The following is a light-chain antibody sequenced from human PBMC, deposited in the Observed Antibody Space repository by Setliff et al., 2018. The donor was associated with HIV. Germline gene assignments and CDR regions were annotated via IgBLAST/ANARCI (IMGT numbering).Light chain of an antibody. V-gene: IGLV1-40*01. J-gene: IGLJ1*01. CDR1: SSNIGTGYD. CDR2: DNN. CDR3: QSYDSSLSGFV. Sequence: QSVLTQPPSVSGAPGQRVTISCPGSSSNIGTGYDVHWYQQLPGPAPKLLIHDNNNRPSGVPDRFSGSKSGTPASLAITGLQAEDEADYYCQSYDSSLSGFVFGSGTRSPS.